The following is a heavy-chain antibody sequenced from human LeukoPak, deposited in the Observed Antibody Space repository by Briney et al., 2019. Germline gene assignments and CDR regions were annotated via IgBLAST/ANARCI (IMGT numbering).Heavy chain of an antibody. V-gene: IGHV1-46*02. J-gene: IGHJ4*02. Sequence: ASVKVSFTTSGYTFNTYYRHWVRLAPGQGLEWMGVINPSGGSTNYAEKFQGRVTMTRDTSTSTVYMELTSLRPEDTAVYYCARDPYGSGNYYTYLDNWGQGTLVTVSS. CDR2: INPSGGST. CDR3: ARDPYGSGNYYTYLDN. D-gene: IGHD3-10*01. CDR1: GYTFNTYY.